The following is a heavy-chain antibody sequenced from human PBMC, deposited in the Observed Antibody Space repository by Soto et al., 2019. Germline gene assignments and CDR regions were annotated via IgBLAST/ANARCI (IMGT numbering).Heavy chain of an antibody. D-gene: IGHD4-17*01. Sequence: GGSLRLSCAASGFTFSSYAMSWVRQAPGKGLEWVSAISGSGGSTYYADSVKGRFTISRENSKNTLYLQMNSLRAEDTAVYYCAKDEVGDYLFDYWGQGTLVTVSS. CDR2: ISGSGGST. V-gene: IGHV3-23*01. CDR3: AKDEVGDYLFDY. J-gene: IGHJ4*02. CDR1: GFTFSSYA.